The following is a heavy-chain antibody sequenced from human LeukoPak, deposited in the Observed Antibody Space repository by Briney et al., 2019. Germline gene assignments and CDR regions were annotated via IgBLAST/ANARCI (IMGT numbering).Heavy chain of an antibody. Sequence: GESLKISCQGSGYPFAGNWIAWVRQMPGKGVEWMGWISAYNGNTNYAQKLQGRVTMTTDTSTSTAYMELRSLRSDDTAVYYCARGGSENGDYWGQGTLVTVSS. CDR3: ARGGSENGDY. J-gene: IGHJ4*02. CDR2: ISAYNGNT. D-gene: IGHD6-25*01. CDR1: GYPFAGNW. V-gene: IGHV1-18*04.